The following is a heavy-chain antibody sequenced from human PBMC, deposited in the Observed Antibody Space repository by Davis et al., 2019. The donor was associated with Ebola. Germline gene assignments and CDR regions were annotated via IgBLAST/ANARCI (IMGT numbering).Heavy chain of an antibody. CDR1: GFSFSSYT. V-gene: IGHV3-23*01. Sequence: GESLKISCAASGFSFSSYTMSWVRQAPGPCLFFLSAISGSGGRTYYAGSVKGRFTISRDNAKNSLYLQMNSLRAEDTAVYYCAREYSPARFLEWLPGGWFDPWGQGTLVTVSS. CDR3: AREYSPARFLEWLPGGWFDP. CDR2: ISGSGGRT. J-gene: IGHJ5*02. D-gene: IGHD3-3*01.